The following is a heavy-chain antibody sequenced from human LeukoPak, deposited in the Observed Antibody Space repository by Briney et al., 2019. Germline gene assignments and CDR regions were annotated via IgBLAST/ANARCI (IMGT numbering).Heavy chain of an antibody. Sequence: SSETLSLTCTVSGASISSYYWSWIRQPPGKGLEWIGYIYYSGSTNYNPSLKSRVTISVDTSKNQFSLKLSSVTAADTAVYYCARRITMVRGPSGAFDIWGQGTMVTVSS. CDR2: IYYSGST. CDR1: GASISSYY. CDR3: ARRITMVRGPSGAFDI. J-gene: IGHJ3*02. D-gene: IGHD3-10*01. V-gene: IGHV4-59*08.